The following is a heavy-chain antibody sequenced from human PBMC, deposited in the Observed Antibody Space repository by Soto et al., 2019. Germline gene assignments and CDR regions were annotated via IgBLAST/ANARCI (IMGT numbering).Heavy chain of an antibody. D-gene: IGHD6-6*01. CDR2: ISYDGSNK. Sequence: GGSLRLSCAASGFTFSSYGMHWVRQAPGKGLEWVAVISYDGSNKYYADSVKGRFTISRDNSKNTLYLQMNSLRAEDTAVYYCAKEASPYYYYYYYMDVWGKGTTVTVSS. CDR3: AKEASPYYYYYYYMDV. CDR1: GFTFSSYG. V-gene: IGHV3-30*18. J-gene: IGHJ6*03.